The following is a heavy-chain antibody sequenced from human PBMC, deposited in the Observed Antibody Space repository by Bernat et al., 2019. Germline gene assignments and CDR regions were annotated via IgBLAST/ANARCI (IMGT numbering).Heavy chain of an antibody. CDR1: GGSFSGYY. J-gene: IGHJ4*02. CDR2: INHSGST. CDR3: ARGLRWPQYYFDY. V-gene: IGHV4-34*01. Sequence: QVQLQQWGAGLLKPSEILSLTCAVYGGSFSGYYWSWIRQPPGKGLEWIGEINHSGSTNYNPSLKSRVTISVDTSKNQFSLKLSSVTAADTAVYYCARGLRWPQYYFDYWGQGTLVTVSS. D-gene: IGHD4-23*01.